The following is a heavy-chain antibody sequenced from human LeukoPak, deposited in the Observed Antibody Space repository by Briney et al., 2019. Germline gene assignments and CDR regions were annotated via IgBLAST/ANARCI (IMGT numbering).Heavy chain of an antibody. Sequence: QPGGSLRLSCAASGFTVSSNYMSWVRQAPGKGLEWVSVIYSGGSTYYADSVKGRFTISRHNSKNTLYLQMSSLRAEDTAVYYCAREFLRDGYNWHYFDYWGQGTLVTVSS. CDR2: IYSGGST. D-gene: IGHD5-24*01. J-gene: IGHJ4*02. V-gene: IGHV3-53*04. CDR3: AREFLRDGYNWHYFDY. CDR1: GFTVSSNY.